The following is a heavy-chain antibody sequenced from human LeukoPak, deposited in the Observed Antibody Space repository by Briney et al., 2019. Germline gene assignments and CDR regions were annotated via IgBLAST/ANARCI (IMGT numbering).Heavy chain of an antibody. D-gene: IGHD5-24*01. CDR1: GFTVSSNY. J-gene: IGHJ4*01. V-gene: IGHV3-53*01. CDR3: ARGAGYKYPYYFDY. Sequence: GGFLRLSCAASGFTVSSNYMNWVRQAPGKGLEWVSVIYGGGNIYYADSVKGRFTISRDNSKNTLYLQMNSLRAEDTAVYYCARGAGYKYPYYFDYWGQGTLVTVSS. CDR2: IYGGGNI.